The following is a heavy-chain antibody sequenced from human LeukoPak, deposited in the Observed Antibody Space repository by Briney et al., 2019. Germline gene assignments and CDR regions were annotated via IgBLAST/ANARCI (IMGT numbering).Heavy chain of an antibody. V-gene: IGHV4-4*07. J-gene: IGHJ4*02. D-gene: IGHD1-26*01. Sequence: SETLSLTCNVSGGPISSSYWSWIRQPAGKGLEWIGRIYASGSSNYNLSLKSRVTMSVDTSKNQFSLNLSSVTAADTAVYYCAREGGSSRSLENWGQGTLVTVSS. CDR3: AREGGSSRSLEN. CDR2: IYASGSS. CDR1: GGPISSSY.